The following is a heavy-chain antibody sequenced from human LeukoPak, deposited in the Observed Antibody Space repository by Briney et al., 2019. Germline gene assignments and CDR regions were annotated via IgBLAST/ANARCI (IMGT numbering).Heavy chain of an antibody. CDR3: AKHQVSDYYDSSGRFDY. V-gene: IGHV3-23*01. J-gene: IGHJ4*02. Sequence: GGSLRLSCAASGFTFSSYAMSWARQAPGKGLEWVSAISGSGGSTYYADSVKGRFTISRDNSKNTLYLQMNSLRAEDTAVYYCAKHQVSDYYDSSGRFDYWGQGTLVTVSS. D-gene: IGHD3-22*01. CDR1: GFTFSSYA. CDR2: ISGSGGST.